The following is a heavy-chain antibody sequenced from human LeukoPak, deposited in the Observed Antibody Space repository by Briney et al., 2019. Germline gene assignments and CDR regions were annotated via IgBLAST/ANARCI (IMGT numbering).Heavy chain of an antibody. V-gene: IGHV4-38-2*02. Sequence: SETLSLTCTVSGYSISSGYYWGWIRPPPGKGLGWIWRIYHSGRTHYNRSGKSRLPQSVDTSKNQFFLKLSSVTAADTAVYYCASQVLLWFGELLSNYYYIDVWGKGTTVTVSS. J-gene: IGHJ6*03. CDR2: IYHSGRT. CDR3: ASQVLLWFGELLSNYYYIDV. D-gene: IGHD3-10*01. CDR1: GYSISSGYY.